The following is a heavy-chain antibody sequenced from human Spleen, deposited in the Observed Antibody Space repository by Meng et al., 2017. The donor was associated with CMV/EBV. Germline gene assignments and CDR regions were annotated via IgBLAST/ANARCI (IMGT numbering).Heavy chain of an antibody. D-gene: IGHD5-12*01. CDR3: ARDRRVDSCYDMDYYYPMDV. CDR2: ISYEGSNK. Sequence: GESLKICCAASGFAFSSYALHWGRQATGKGLEWVTAISYEGSNKHYAESVKGRFTISRDNSKDTLYLQMNSLRADDTAVYYCARDRRVDSCYDMDYYYPMDVWGQGTTVTVSS. CDR1: GFAFSSYA. V-gene: IGHV3-30*04. J-gene: IGHJ6*02.